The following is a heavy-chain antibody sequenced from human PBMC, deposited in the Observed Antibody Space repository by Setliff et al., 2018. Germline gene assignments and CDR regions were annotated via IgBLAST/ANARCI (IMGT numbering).Heavy chain of an antibody. D-gene: IGHD3-22*01. CDR2: IYYSGST. CDR1: GGSISSGDYY. J-gene: IGHJ3*02. Sequence: SETLSLTCTVSGGSISSGDYYWSWIRQPPGKGLEWIGYIYYSGSTYYNPSLKSRVTISVDTSKNQFSLKLSSVTAADTAVYYCARDVFPYHYEGAFDIWGQGTMVTVSS. CDR3: ARDVFPYHYEGAFDI. V-gene: IGHV4-30-4*08.